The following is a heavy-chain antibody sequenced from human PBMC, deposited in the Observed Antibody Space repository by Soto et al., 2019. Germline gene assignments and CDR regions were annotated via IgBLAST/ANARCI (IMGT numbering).Heavy chain of an antibody. V-gene: IGHV5-51*01. J-gene: IGHJ4*02. CDR3: ARHRRRSSSSFVDY. CDR2: IYPGDSDT. D-gene: IGHD6-6*01. CDR1: GYSFSRYW. Sequence: HGESLKISCKGSGYSFSRYWIAWVRQTPGKGLEWMGLIYPGDSDTRYSPSFQGQVTISADKSISTAYLQWSSLKASDTAMYYCARHRRRSSSSFVDYWGQGTLVTVSS.